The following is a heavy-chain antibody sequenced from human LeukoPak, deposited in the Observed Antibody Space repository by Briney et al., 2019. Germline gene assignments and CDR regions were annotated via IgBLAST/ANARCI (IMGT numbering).Heavy chain of an antibody. D-gene: IGHD5-12*01. CDR2: IYYSGST. CDR3: ARLPKGRRYSGYDFDY. J-gene: IGHJ4*02. V-gene: IGHV4-59*08. Sequence: SETLSLTCTVSGGSISSYYWSWIRQPPGKGLEWIGYIYYSGSTNYNPSLKSRVTISVDTSKNQFSLKLSSVTAADTAVYYCARLPKGRRYSGYDFDYWGQGTLVTVSS. CDR1: GGSISSYY.